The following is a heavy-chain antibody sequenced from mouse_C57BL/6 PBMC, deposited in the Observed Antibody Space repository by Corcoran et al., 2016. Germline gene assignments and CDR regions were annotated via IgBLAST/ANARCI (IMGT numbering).Heavy chain of an antibody. CDR1: GYTFTTYG. V-gene: IGHV9-3*01. J-gene: IGHJ1*03. Sequence: QIQLVQSGPERKKPGETVKISCKASGYTFTTYGLSWVEQAPGKGLKWMGWINTYSGVPTYADDFKGRFAFSLETSASTAYLQINNLKNEDTATYFCAIITTVVADWYFDVWGTGTTVTVSS. CDR3: AIITTVVADWYFDV. D-gene: IGHD1-1*01. CDR2: INTYSGVP.